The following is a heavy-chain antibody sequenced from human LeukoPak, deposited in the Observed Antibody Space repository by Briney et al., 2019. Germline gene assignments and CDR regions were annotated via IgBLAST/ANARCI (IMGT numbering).Heavy chain of an antibody. D-gene: IGHD1-26*01. V-gene: IGHV1-18*01. CDR2: ISAYSGNT. Sequence: GASVKVSCKASGYTFTSYGISWVRQAPGQGLEWMGWISAYSGNTNYAQKLQGRVTMTTDTSTSTAYMELRSLRSDDTAVYYCAREWGIPALWEPTGDYWGQGTLVTVSS. CDR1: GYTFTSYG. CDR3: AREWGIPALWEPTGDY. J-gene: IGHJ4*02.